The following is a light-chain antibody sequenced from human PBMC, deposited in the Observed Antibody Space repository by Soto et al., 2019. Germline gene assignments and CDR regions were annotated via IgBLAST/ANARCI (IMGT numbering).Light chain of an antibody. CDR1: SSTVGGFNV. Sequence: QSALTQPASVSGSPGQSITISCTGTSSTVGGFNVVSWYQQHPGKAPKVIIYEGIKRPSGVSNRFSGSNSGSTASLTISGLQVEDEADYYCCSYVGATTYVFGTGTKLTVL. CDR3: CSYVGATTYV. CDR2: EGI. J-gene: IGLJ1*01. V-gene: IGLV2-23*01.